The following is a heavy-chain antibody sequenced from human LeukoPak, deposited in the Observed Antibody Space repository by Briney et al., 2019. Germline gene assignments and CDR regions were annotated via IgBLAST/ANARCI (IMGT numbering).Heavy chain of an antibody. V-gene: IGHV3-23*01. J-gene: IGHJ6*03. CDR2: ISASCGST. CDR1: GFTLSSYA. Sequence: GGSLRLSCAASGFTLSSYAMIWVRQPPGKGLEWVSSISASCGSTNYADAVKGRFTISRDNSKNTVYLQMNSLRAEDTAVYYCAKVMKGSERLTMVRGVIIKTAGLYYMDVWGKGTTVTVSS. D-gene: IGHD3-10*01. CDR3: AKVMKGSERLTMVRGVIIKTAGLYYMDV.